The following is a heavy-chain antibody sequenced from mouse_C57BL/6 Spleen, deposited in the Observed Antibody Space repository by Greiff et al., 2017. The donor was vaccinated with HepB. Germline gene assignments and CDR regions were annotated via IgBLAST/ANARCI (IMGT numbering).Heavy chain of an antibody. J-gene: IGHJ3*01. CDR3: ARENWEFAY. CDR1: GFTFSSYA. D-gene: IGHD4-1*01. Sequence: EVKLMESGGGLVKPGGSLKLSCAASGFTFSSYAMSWVRQTPEKRLEWVATISDGGSYTYYPDNVKGRFTISRDNAKNNLYLQMSHLKSEDTAMYYCARENWEFAYWGQGTLVTGSA. CDR2: ISDGGSYT. V-gene: IGHV5-4*01.